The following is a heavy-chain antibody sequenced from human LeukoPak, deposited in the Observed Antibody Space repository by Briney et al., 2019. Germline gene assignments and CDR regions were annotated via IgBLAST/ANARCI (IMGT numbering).Heavy chain of an antibody. CDR3: ATGYSSTWYYFDY. J-gene: IGHJ4*02. V-gene: IGHV4-59*01. CDR2: IYRSGST. Sequence: SETPSLTCTVSGDSISSYYWSWIRQPPGKGLEWIGYIYRSGSTNYNPSLKSRVTISADTSKDQFSLKLASVTAADTAVYYCATGYSSTWYYFDYWGQGTRVTVSS. CDR1: GDSISSYY. D-gene: IGHD6-13*01.